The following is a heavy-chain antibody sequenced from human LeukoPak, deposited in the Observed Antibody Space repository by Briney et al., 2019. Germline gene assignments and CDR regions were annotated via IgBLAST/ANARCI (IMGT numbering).Heavy chain of an antibody. J-gene: IGHJ4*02. CDR2: IKQDGSEK. V-gene: IGHV3-7*01. CDR1: GFTFNNYA. CDR3: ARDPGYSYGYNY. Sequence: PGGSLRLSCVASGFTFNNYAMNWVRQAPGKGLEWVANIKQDGSEKYYVDSVKGRLTISRDNAKNSLYLQMNSLRAEDTAVYYCARDPGYSYGYNYWGQGTLVTVSS. D-gene: IGHD5-18*01.